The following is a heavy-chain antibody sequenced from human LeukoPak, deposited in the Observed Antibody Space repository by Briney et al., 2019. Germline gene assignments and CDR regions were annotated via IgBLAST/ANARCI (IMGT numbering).Heavy chain of an antibody. CDR3: ARGVRRLWFGEPTGAFDI. Sequence: KPGGSLRLSCAASGFTFSDHYMSWIRQAPGKGLEWVACISSSGSTIYYADSVKGRFTISRDNAKNSLYLQMNSLRAEDTAVYYCARGVRRLWFGEPTGAFDIWGQGTMVTVSS. D-gene: IGHD3-10*01. CDR1: GFTFSDHY. CDR2: ISSSGSTI. V-gene: IGHV3-11*04. J-gene: IGHJ3*02.